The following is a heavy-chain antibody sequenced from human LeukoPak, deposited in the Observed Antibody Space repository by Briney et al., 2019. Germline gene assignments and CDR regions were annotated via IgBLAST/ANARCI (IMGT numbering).Heavy chain of an antibody. CDR3: ALAARYYYYGMDV. CDR2: INPSGGST. V-gene: IGHV1-46*01. J-gene: IGHJ6*02. Sequence: ASVTVSCTASGYTFTNYYMHWVRQAPGQGLEWMGIINPSGGSTSYAQKFQGRLTMTRDTSTSTVYMELSSLRSEDTAVCYCALAARYYYYGMDVWGQGTTVTVSS. CDR1: GYTFTNYY. D-gene: IGHD6-6*01.